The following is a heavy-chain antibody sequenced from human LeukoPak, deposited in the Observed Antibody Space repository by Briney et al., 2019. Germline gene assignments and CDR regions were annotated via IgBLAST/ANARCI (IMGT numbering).Heavy chain of an antibody. J-gene: IGHJ4*02. CDR2: ITSRGEST. Sequence: GGSLSLSCAASGFTFSIYAMSWVRQAPGKGLQWVSSITSRGESTWYVDSVKGRFTITRDNSENTLYLQMHSLRAEDTAVYYCARDRPNYYGSDGHYYRRDGDYWGRGTLVSVSS. V-gene: IGHV3-23*01. CDR3: ARDRPNYYGSDGHYYRRDGDY. CDR1: GFTFSIYA. D-gene: IGHD3-22*01.